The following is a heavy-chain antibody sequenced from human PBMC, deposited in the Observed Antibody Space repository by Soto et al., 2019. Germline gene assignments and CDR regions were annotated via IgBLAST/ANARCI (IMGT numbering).Heavy chain of an antibody. J-gene: IGHJ4*02. Sequence: SETLSLTCAVSGGSISSSNWWSWVRQPPGKGLEWIGEIYHSGSTNYNPSLKSRVTISVDTSKNQFSLKLSSVTAADTAVYYCARGRLQLWYPFDYWGQGTLVTVS. CDR2: IYHSGST. CDR3: ARGRLQLWYPFDY. D-gene: IGHD5-18*01. V-gene: IGHV4-4*02. CDR1: GGSISSSNW.